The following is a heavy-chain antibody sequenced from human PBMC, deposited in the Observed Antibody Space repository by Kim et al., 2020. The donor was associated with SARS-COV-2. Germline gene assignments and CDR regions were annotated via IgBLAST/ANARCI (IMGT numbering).Heavy chain of an antibody. CDR1: GFTFSSYG. V-gene: IGHV3-30*18. Sequence: GGSLRLSCAASGFTFSSYGMHWVRQAPGKGLEWVGVISYDGDNKYYADSVRGRFTISRDNSKNTLYLQMNSLRPEDTAVYYCAKTGGNYFGYFDYWGQGTLVTVYS. CDR2: ISYDGDNK. CDR3: AKTGGNYFGYFDY. D-gene: IGHD1-7*01. J-gene: IGHJ4*02.